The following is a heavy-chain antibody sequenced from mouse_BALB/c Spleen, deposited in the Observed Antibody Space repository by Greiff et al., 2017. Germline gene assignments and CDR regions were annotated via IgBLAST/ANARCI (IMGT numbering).Heavy chain of an antibody. CDR3: ARHGRNGYDSLDCAMDY. J-gene: IGHJ4*01. V-gene: IGHV5-12-2*01. D-gene: IGHD2-2*01. Sequence: EVKLMESGGGLVQPGGSLKLSCAASGFTFSSYTMSWVRQTPEKRLEWVAYISNGGGGTYYPDTVKGRFTISRDNAKNTLYLQMSSLKSEDTAMYYCARHGRNGYDSLDCAMDYWGQGTSVTVSS. CDR1: GFTFSSYT. CDR2: ISNGGGGT.